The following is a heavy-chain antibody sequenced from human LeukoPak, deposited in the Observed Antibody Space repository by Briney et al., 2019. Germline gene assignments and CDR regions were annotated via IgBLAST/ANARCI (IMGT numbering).Heavy chain of an antibody. CDR3: ARRVVLWFGESEIDY. J-gene: IGHJ4*02. D-gene: IGHD3-10*01. CDR2: INHSGST. V-gene: IGHV4-34*01. CDR1: GGSFSGYY. Sequence: SETLSLTCAVDGGSFSGYYWSWIRQPPGKGLEWIGEINHSGSTNYNPSLKSRVTISVDTSKNQFSLKLSSVTAADTAVYYCARRVVLWFGESEIDYWGQGTLVTVSS.